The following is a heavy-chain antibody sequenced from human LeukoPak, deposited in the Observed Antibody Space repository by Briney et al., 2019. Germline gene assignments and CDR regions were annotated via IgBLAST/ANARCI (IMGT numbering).Heavy chain of an antibody. CDR1: GGSVSSGSYY. CDR2: IYYSGST. Sequence: SETLSLTCTVSGGSVSSGSYYWSWIRQPPGKGQEWIGYIYYSGSTNYNPSLKSRVTISVDTSKNQFSLKLSSVTAADTAVYYCARGVVVAASPDYFDYWGQGTLVTVSS. D-gene: IGHD2-15*01. CDR3: ARGVVVAASPDYFDY. V-gene: IGHV4-61*01. J-gene: IGHJ4*02.